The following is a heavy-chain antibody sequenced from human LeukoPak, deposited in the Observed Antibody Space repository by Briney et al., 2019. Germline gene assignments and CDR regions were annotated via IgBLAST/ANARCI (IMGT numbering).Heavy chain of an antibody. CDR3: ARDRSSRYNWNYGPDY. J-gene: IGHJ4*02. CDR2: ISSSGSTI. CDR1: GFTFSSYG. D-gene: IGHD1-7*01. V-gene: IGHV3-48*01. Sequence: GGSLRLSCAASGFTFSSYGMHWVRQAPGKGLEWVSYISSSGSTIYYADSVKGRFTISRDNAKNSLYLQMNSLRAEDTAVYYCARDRSSRYNWNYGPDYWGQGTLVTVSS.